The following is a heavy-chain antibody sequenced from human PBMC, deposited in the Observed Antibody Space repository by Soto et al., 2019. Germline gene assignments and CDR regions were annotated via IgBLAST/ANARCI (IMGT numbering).Heavy chain of an antibody. J-gene: IGHJ4*02. CDR2: ISYDGNNK. D-gene: IGHD2-15*01. Sequence: PGGSLRLSCAASGFTFSTYGMHWVRQAPGKGLEWVAVISYDGNNKYYADSVKGRFTISRDSSENTLYLQMNSLRAEDTAVYYCARDGYCSGGSCYSVPVFDYWGQGTLVTVSS. CDR1: GFTFSTYG. CDR3: ARDGYCSGGSCYSVPVFDY. V-gene: IGHV3-30*03.